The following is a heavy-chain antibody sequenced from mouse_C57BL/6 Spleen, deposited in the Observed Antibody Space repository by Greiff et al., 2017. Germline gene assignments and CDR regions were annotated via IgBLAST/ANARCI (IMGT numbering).Heavy chain of an antibody. J-gene: IGHJ4*01. V-gene: IGHV1-22*01. CDR3: ASGDYSNSYYYAMDY. Sequence: EVQLQQSGPELVKPGASVKMSCKASGYTFTDYNMHWVKQSHGKSLEWIGYINPNNGGTSYNQKFKGKATLTVNKSSSTAYMELRSLTSEDSAVYYCASGDYSNSYYYAMDYWGQGTSVTVSS. D-gene: IGHD2-5*01. CDR1: GYTFTDYN. CDR2: INPNNGGT.